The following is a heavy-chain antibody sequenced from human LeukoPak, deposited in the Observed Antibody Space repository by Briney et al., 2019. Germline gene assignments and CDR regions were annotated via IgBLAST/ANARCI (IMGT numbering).Heavy chain of an antibody. CDR1: GGSIKGYF. V-gene: IGHV4-59*08. CDR2: VYYSGST. CDR3: ARHVPVQYSSFDY. D-gene: IGHD2-15*01. J-gene: IGHJ4*02. Sequence: SETLSLTCTVSGGSIKGYFWSWIRQPPGKGLEWIGYVYYSGSTNYNPSLKSRVTISVDTSNNQFSLNLSSVTAADTAVYYCARHVPVQYSSFDYWGQGTLVTVSS.